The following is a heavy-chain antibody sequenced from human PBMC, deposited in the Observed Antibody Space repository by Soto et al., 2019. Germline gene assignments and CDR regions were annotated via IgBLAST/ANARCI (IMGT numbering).Heavy chain of an antibody. CDR2: MNPNSGDT. CDR1: GYTFTTYD. V-gene: IGHV1-8*01. J-gene: IGHJ5*02. CDR3: ASGREYAFWSGLNWFDP. Sequence: QVQLVQSVAEVQKPGASVKVSCKASGYTFTTYDSNWVRQATGQGLEWMGWMNPNSGDTCYAEKFQGRVTMTRNTAINTDYLELSSLTAEDTAVYYCASGREYAFWSGLNWFDPWGQGTLVTVSS. D-gene: IGHD3-3*01.